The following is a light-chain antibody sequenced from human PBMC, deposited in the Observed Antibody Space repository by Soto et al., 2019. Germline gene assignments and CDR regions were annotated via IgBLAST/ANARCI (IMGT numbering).Light chain of an antibody. Sequence: EIVVTQSPSTLSVSPGGKATLSCRARQSVRSNLAWYQQIPGQAPRLLIYDVSTGATGIPARFSGSGSGTEFTLTISSPQSEDFAVYYCQQYNEWPLTFGGGTKV. V-gene: IGKV3-15*01. J-gene: IGKJ4*01. CDR1: QSVRSN. CDR3: QQYNEWPLT. CDR2: DVS.